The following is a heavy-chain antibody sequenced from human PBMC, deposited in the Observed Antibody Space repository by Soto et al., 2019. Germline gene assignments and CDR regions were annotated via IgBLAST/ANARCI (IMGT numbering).Heavy chain of an antibody. CDR2: IFYTGTT. CDR3: ARLVVVAPVANV. V-gene: IGHV4-39*02. J-gene: IGHJ4*02. CDR1: GRSINYNSYH. D-gene: IGHD2-2*01. Sequence: SETLSLTCSVSGRSINYNSYHWGWIRQPPGQGLEWIGSIFYTGTTFYNPSLESRVTMSVDTSKNSFSLHLTSVTAADTAVYFCARLVVVAPVANVWGQGTLVTVSS.